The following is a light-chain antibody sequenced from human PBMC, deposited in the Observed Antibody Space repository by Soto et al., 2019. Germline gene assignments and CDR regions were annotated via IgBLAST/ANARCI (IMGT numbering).Light chain of an antibody. Sequence: ELTQPPSVSVAPGQTARITCGGSNIGSKSVHWYQQKPGQAPVLVVHDDSDRPSGIPERFSGSNSGNTATLSISRVEAGDEADYYCQVWHRSSDHVLFGGGTKLTVL. V-gene: IGLV3-21*02. CDR3: QVWHRSSDHVL. CDR1: NIGSKS. J-gene: IGLJ2*01. CDR2: DDS.